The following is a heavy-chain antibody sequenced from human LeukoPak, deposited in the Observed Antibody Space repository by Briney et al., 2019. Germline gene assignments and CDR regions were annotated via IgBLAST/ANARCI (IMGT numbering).Heavy chain of an antibody. CDR3: ARVPRAGSRFDY. J-gene: IGHJ4*02. V-gene: IGHV1-2*06. CDR2: INPNSGGT. CDR1: GYTFTGYY. D-gene: IGHD6-13*01. Sequence: ASVKVSCKASGYTFTGYYMHWVRQAPGQGLEWMGRINPNSGGTNYAQKFQGRDTMTRDTSISTAYLELRRLRSDDTAVYYCARVPRAGSRFDYLGQGTLGTVSS.